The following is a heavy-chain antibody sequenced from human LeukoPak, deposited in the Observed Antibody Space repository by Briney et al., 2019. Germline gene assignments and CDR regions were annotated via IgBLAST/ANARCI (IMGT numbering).Heavy chain of an antibody. D-gene: IGHD2-2*01. CDR2: IYSGGST. CDR3: ARAYCSSTSCYGPYYYYGMDV. CDR1: GFTVSSNY. Sequence: GGSLRLSCAASGFTVSSNYMNWVRQAPGKGLEWVSVIYSGGSTYYADSVKGRFTISRDNSKNTLYLQMNSLRAEDTAVYYCARAYCSSTSCYGPYYYYGMDVWGQGTTVTVSS. J-gene: IGHJ6*02. V-gene: IGHV3-53*01.